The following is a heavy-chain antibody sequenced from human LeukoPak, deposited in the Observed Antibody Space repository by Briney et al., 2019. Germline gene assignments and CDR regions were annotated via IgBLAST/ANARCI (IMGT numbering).Heavy chain of an antibody. J-gene: IGHJ6*03. CDR2: IIPIFGTA. V-gene: IGHV1-69*05. CDR1: GGTFSSNA. Sequence: SVKVSCKASGGTFSSNAISWARQAPGQGLEWMGGIIPIFGTANYAQKFQGRVTITTDESTSTADMELSSLRSEDTAVYYCAGTRMAAAGDYHYYYYMDVWGKGTTVTVSS. D-gene: IGHD6-13*01. CDR3: AGTRMAAAGDYHYYYYMDV.